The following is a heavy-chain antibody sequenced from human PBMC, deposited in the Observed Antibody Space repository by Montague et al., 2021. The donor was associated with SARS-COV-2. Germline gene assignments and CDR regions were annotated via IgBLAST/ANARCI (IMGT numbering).Heavy chain of an antibody. D-gene: IGHD3-22*01. CDR3: GSQGGYYRDY. Sequence: SETLSLTCAVSGASIRSNYWWSWVRQPPGKGLEWIAEIHHGGGTHSNPSLGGRVTISVDTSKNQFSLNVNSVTAADTAVYYCGSQGGYYRDYWGQGILVTVSS. CDR2: IHHGGGT. J-gene: IGHJ4*02. V-gene: IGHV4-4*02. CDR1: GASIRSNYW.